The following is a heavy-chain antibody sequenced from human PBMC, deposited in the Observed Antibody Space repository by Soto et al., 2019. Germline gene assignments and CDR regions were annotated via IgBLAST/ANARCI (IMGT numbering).Heavy chain of an antibody. V-gene: IGHV3-23*01. CDR2: ISGSGGST. D-gene: IGHD3-10*01. J-gene: IGHJ6*02. CDR3: AKYGFGELLSFWYYGMDV. Sequence: GGSLRLSCAASGFTFSSYAMSWVRQAPGKGLEWVSAISGSGGSTYYADSVKGRFTISRDNSKNTLYLQMNSLRAEDTAVYYCAKYGFGELLSFWYYGMDVWGQGTTVTVSS. CDR1: GFTFSSYA.